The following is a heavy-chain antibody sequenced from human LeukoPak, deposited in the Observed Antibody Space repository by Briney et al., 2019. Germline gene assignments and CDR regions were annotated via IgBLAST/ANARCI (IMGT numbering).Heavy chain of an antibody. Sequence: GGSLRLSCAASGFTFSSYSMNWVRQAPGKGLEWVSYISSSSSTIYYADSVKGRFTISRDNAKNSLYLQMNSLRAEDTAVYYCARGDYYDSSGEVDYWGQGTLVTVSS. J-gene: IGHJ4*02. D-gene: IGHD3-22*01. CDR2: ISSSSSTI. V-gene: IGHV3-48*04. CDR1: GFTFSSYS. CDR3: ARGDYYDSSGEVDY.